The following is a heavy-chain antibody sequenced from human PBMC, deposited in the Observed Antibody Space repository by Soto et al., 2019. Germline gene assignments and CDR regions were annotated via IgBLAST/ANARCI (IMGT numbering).Heavy chain of an antibody. CDR3: ARDYYGAGSQYSYYGMEV. CDR2: IYHSGSA. J-gene: IGHJ6*02. CDR1: GDSITSGGYY. D-gene: IGHD3-10*01. Sequence: SETLSLTCTVSGDSITSGGYYWSWLRQHPGKGLEWIGYIYHSGSASYNPSLRGRAVISIDTSKHRFSLRLNAVTAADTATYYCARDYYGAGSQYSYYGMEVWGQGTTVTVSS. V-gene: IGHV4-31*03.